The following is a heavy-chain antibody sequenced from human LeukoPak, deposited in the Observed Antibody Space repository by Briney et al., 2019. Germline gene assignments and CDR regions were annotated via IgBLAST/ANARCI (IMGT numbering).Heavy chain of an antibody. V-gene: IGHV3-21*01. CDR3: AREWGYYGSGSYYGVDY. CDR1: GFTFSSYS. Sequence: GGSLRLSCAASGFTFSSYSMTWVRQAPGKGLEWVSSISSSSSYIYYADSVKGRFTISRDNAKNSLYLQMNSLRAEDTAVYYCAREWGYYGSGSYYGVDYWGQGTLVTVSS. CDR2: ISSSSSYI. D-gene: IGHD3-10*01. J-gene: IGHJ4*02.